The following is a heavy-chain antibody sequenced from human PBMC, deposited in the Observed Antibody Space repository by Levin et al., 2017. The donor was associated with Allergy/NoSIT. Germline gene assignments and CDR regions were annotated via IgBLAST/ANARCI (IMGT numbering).Heavy chain of an antibody. Sequence: KVSCKGSGYSFTSYWISWVRQMPGKGLEWMGRIDPSDSYTNYSPSFQGHVTISADKSISTAYLQWSSLKASDTAMYYCARKGRIAARPGGIYYYYYYMDVWGKGTTVTVSS. CDR1: GYSFTSYW. D-gene: IGHD6-6*01. J-gene: IGHJ6*03. CDR2: IDPSDSYT. V-gene: IGHV5-10-1*01. CDR3: ARKGRIAARPGGIYYYYYYMDV.